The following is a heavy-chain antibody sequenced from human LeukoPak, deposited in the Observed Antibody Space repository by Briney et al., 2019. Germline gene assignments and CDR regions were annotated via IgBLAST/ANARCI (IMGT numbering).Heavy chain of an antibody. Sequence: SQTLSLTCTVSGGSISSGGYYWSWIRQHPGKGLEWIGYIYYSGSTYYNPSLKSRVTISVDTSKNQFSLKLSSVAAADTAVYYCARDTAECSGGSCYSTPNFDYWGQGTLVTVSS. V-gene: IGHV4-31*03. CDR2: IYYSGST. CDR3: ARDTAECSGGSCYSTPNFDY. J-gene: IGHJ4*02. CDR1: GGSISSGGYY. D-gene: IGHD2-15*01.